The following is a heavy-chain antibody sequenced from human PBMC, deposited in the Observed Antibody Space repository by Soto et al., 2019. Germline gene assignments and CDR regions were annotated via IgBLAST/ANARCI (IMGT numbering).Heavy chain of an antibody. CDR1: GFTFNNYA. CDR2: ISATGGST. J-gene: IGHJ4*02. D-gene: IGHD2-2*01. Sequence: GGSLRLSCAASGFTFNNYAMNWVRQAPGKGLEWVATISATGGSTYYADSVKGRFTISRDNSKNTLYLQMNGLRVEDTAVYYCARDGCSPTSCWVHWGQGTLVTVSS. V-gene: IGHV3-23*01. CDR3: ARDGCSPTSCWVH.